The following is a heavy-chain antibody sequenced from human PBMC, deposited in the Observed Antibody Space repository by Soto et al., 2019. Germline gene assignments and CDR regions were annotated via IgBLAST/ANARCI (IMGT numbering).Heavy chain of an antibody. Sequence: PSETLRLTCTVSGGSISSYYWSWIRQPPGKGLEWIGYIYYSGSTNYNPSLKSRVTISVDTSKNQFSLKLSAVTAADTAVYYCARVVEDERNCFDPWVQGTLVTVSS. CDR3: ARVVEDERNCFDP. CDR1: GGSISSYY. D-gene: IGHD1-1*01. CDR2: IYYSGST. J-gene: IGHJ5*02. V-gene: IGHV4-59*01.